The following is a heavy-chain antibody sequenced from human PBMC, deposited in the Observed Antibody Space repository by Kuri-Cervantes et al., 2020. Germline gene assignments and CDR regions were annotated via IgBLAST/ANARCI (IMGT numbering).Heavy chain of an antibody. Sequence: ASVKVSCKASGYTFTSYAMHWVRQAPGQRLEWMGWINAGNGNTKYSQKFQGRVTITRDTSASTAYMELSSLRSEDTAVYYCARGSYSSGWSPHTYWYFDLWGRGTLGTVSS. V-gene: IGHV1-3*01. CDR1: GYTFTSYA. CDR3: ARGSYSSGWSPHTYWYFDL. D-gene: IGHD6-19*01. CDR2: INAGNGNT. J-gene: IGHJ2*01.